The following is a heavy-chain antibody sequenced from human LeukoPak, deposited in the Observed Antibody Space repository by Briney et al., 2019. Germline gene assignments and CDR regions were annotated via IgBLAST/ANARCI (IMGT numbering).Heavy chain of an antibody. Sequence: ASVKVSCKASGYIFTGYYIHWVRQAPGQGLEWMGWINPNSGDTNYAQKFQGRDTMTRDTSISTAYMELSRLTSDDTAVYYCARGDRVSGGTDSWGQGTLVTVSS. CDR1: GYIFTGYY. CDR3: ARGDRVSGGTDS. J-gene: IGHJ4*02. V-gene: IGHV1-2*02. D-gene: IGHD3-10*01. CDR2: INPNSGDT.